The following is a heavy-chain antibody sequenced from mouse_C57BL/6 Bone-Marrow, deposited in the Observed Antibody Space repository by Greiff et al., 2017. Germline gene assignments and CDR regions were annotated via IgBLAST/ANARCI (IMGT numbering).Heavy chain of an antibody. CDR1: GFTFSSYT. D-gene: IGHD2-2*01. CDR2: ISGGGGNT. V-gene: IGHV5-9*01. J-gene: IGHJ2*01. CDR3: ARKMVTTWGWDY. Sequence: DVMLVESGGGLVKPGGSLKLSCAASGFTFSSYTMSWVRRTPEKRLEWVATISGGGGNTYYPDSVKGRFTISRDNAKNTLYLQMSSLRSEDTALYYCARKMVTTWGWDYWGQGTTLTVSS.